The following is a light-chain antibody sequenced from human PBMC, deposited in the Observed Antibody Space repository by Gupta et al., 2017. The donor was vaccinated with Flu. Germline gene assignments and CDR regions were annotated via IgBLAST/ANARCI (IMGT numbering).Light chain of an antibody. CDR3: SSYTSNSALYV. CDR1: SSDLGTYNN. J-gene: IGLJ1*01. CDR2: EVI. Sequence: QSALTQPASVSGSPGPSITISCTGTSSDLGTYNNVSWYQQHPGKAPKLMIYEVINRPSGVSNRFSGSKSGNTASRTIYGLQAEDEADNDCSSYTSNSALYVFGTGTKVT. V-gene: IGLV2-14*01.